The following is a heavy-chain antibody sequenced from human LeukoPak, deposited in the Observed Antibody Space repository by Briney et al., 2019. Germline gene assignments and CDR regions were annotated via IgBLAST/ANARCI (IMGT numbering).Heavy chain of an antibody. CDR1: GYTFTGYY. J-gene: IGHJ6*03. CDR3: ARDQPRRAYCYYYMDV. CDR2: IDPNSGGT. Sequence: ASVKVSCKASGYTFTGYYMHWVRQAPGQGLEWMGWIDPNSGGTNYAQKFQGRVTMTRDTSISTAYMELSRLRSDDTAVYYCARDQPRRAYCYYYMDVWGKGTTVTVSS. V-gene: IGHV1-2*02.